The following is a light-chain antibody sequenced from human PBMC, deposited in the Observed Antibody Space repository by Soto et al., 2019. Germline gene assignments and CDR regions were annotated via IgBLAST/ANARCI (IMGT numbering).Light chain of an antibody. V-gene: IGLV2-23*01. CDR1: SSDVGNYNL. J-gene: IGLJ2*01. CDR3: CSYTSNTVV. CDR2: EGT. Sequence: QSALTQPASVSGSPGQSITISCTGASSDVGNYNLVSWYQQHPDKAPKLVIYEGTKRPSGVSSRFSGSKSGNTASLTISGLQAEDEGDYYCCSYTSNTVVFGGGTKLTVL.